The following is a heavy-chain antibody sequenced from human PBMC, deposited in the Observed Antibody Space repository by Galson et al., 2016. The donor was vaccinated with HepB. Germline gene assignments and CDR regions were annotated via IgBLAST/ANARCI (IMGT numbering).Heavy chain of an antibody. CDR3: ARKTDTAAPGDY. J-gene: IGHJ4*02. V-gene: IGHV3-66*01. CDR2: IYSGGNT. Sequence: SLCLSCAASGFTVSRHYMSWVRQAPGKGLECVSVIYSGGNTYYAASVKGRFTISRDNSKNALYLQMNNLRAEDTAVYYCARKTDTAAPGDYWGQGTLVTVSS. CDR1: GFTVSRHY. D-gene: IGHD5-18*01.